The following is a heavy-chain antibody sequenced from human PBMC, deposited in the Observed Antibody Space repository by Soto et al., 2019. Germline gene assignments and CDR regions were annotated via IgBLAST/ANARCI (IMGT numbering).Heavy chain of an antibody. CDR1: EGTFNNHA. Sequence: QVQLVESGAEVKKPGASVKVSCKASEGTFNNHAISWVRQAPGQGLVWMGGFIPYSATANYAEKFQGRVTITTDKATSTAYVELSRLRSEDTAVYYCARSYSGSYRIESWGQGTLVNVSS. CDR3: ARSYSGSYRIES. J-gene: IGHJ4*02. V-gene: IGHV1-69*05. D-gene: IGHD1-26*01. CDR2: FIPYSATA.